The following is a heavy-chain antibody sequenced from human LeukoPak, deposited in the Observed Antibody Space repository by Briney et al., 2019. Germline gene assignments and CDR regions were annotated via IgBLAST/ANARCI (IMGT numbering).Heavy chain of an antibody. CDR2: ITPSDDST. J-gene: IGHJ6*02. Sequence: ASVKVSCKAPVYTFTKYYMHWVRQAPGQGLERMGAITPSDDSTSYAQRFQGRVTMTRDTSTTTVYMELTSLTSEDTAVYYCARVTMLRGVIGTNGMDVWGQGTTVTVSS. CDR1: VYTFTKYY. V-gene: IGHV1-46*01. D-gene: IGHD3-10*01. CDR3: ARVTMLRGVIGTNGMDV.